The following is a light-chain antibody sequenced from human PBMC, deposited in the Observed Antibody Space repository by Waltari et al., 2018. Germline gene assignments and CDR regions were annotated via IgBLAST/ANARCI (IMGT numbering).Light chain of an antibody. Sequence: ETVLTQSPATLSLSPGDRATFSCRASQNIDSYLAWYQQKPGQALRFLILDAFQRPTGLPARFSGSRSGTDFNLTISSLESEDFAIYYCQQRRNWPWTFGQGTRVEIK. CDR1: QNIDSY. J-gene: IGKJ1*01. V-gene: IGKV3-11*01. CDR3: QQRRNWPWT. CDR2: DAF.